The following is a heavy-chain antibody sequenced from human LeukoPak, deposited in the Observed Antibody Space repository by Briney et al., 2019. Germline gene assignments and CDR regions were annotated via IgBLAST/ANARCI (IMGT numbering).Heavy chain of an antibody. J-gene: IGHJ4*02. CDR2: ISSSGSTI. CDR1: GFTFSSYA. V-gene: IGHV3-48*04. Sequence: GGSLRLSCAASGFTFSSYAMTWVRQAPGKGLEWVSYISSSGSTIYYADSVKGRFTISRDNAKNSLYLQMNSLRAEDTAVYYCARRRYNWNAIDYWGQGTLVTVSS. D-gene: IGHD1-20*01. CDR3: ARRRYNWNAIDY.